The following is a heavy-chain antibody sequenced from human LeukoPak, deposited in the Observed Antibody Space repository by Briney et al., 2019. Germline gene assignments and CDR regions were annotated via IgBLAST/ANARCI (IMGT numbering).Heavy chain of an antibody. CDR3: ARERDGRFFDY. V-gene: IGHV3-7*01. D-gene: IGHD5-24*01. CDR2: INQDGSEK. Sequence: PGGSLRLSCAVSGLIFSSYWMSWVRQPPGKGLEWVANINQDGSEKNFVYSVKGRFTISRDNAKNSLHLQMNTLRAEDTAVYYCARERDGRFFDYWGQGTLVTVSS. J-gene: IGHJ4*02. CDR1: GLIFSSYW.